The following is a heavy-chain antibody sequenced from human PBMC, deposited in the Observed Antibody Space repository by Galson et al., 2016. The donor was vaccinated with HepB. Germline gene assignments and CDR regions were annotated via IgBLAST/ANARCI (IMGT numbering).Heavy chain of an antibody. V-gene: IGHV3-74*01. CDR2: ITVEGSTT. CDR3: AREIPSRGKSDY. J-gene: IGHJ4*02. Sequence: SLRLSCAASGFTFSNYWMHWVRQAPGKGLVWVSHITVEGSTTTYADSVKGRFTISRDNAKNSLYLQMNRLRDEDTAVYYCAREIPSRGKSDYWGQGTLVTVSS. D-gene: IGHD3-10*01. CDR1: GFTFSNYW.